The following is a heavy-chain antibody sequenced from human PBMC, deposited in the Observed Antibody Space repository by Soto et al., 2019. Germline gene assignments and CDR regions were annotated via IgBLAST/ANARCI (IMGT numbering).Heavy chain of an antibody. J-gene: IGHJ5*02. Sequence: QVQLQESGPGLVKPSQTLSLTCTVSGGSISSGDYYWSWIRQPPGKGLEWIGYIYYSGSTYYNPSPKSRVTIAVDTHKNQFSMKLRSVTAADTAVYYCARDGETEDGWFDPWGQGTLVTVSS. V-gene: IGHV4-30-4*01. CDR1: GGSISSGDYY. CDR2: IYYSGST. CDR3: ARDGETEDGWFDP. D-gene: IGHD4-17*01.